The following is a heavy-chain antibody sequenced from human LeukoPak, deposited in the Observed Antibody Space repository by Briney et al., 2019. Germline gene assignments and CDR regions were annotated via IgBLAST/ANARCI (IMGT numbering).Heavy chain of an antibody. D-gene: IGHD5-24*01. CDR1: GVTFSSYS. CDR3: ARDRGWLQYYFDY. Sequence: GGSLRLSCAASGVTFSSYSMNWVRQAPGKGLEWVSSISSSSSYIYYADSVKGRFTISRDNAKNSLYLQMNSLRAEDTAVYYCARDRGWLQYYFDYWGQGTLVTVSS. J-gene: IGHJ4*02. CDR2: ISSSSSYI. V-gene: IGHV3-21*01.